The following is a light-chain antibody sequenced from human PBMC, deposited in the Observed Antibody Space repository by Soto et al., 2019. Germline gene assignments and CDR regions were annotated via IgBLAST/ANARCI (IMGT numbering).Light chain of an antibody. Sequence: DIQMTQSPSSLSASVGDRVTITCRASQGISSYLAWYQQKPGKVPKLLIYAASTLQSGVPSRFSGSGSGTDFTLTISSLQPEDVATYYCQKCNNAPLTFGGGTKVEIK. CDR2: AAS. CDR3: QKCNNAPLT. CDR1: QGISSY. J-gene: IGKJ4*01. V-gene: IGKV1-27*01.